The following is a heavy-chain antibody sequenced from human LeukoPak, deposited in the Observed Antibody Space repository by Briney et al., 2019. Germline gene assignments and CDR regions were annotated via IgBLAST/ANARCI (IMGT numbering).Heavy chain of an antibody. Sequence: SETLSLTCTVSGGSINSDYWSWIRQPPGKGLEWIGRIYTSGSTNYNPSLKSRVTMSVDTSKNQFSLKLSSVTAADTAVYYCARDVVPAATYNWFDPWGQGTLVTVSS. J-gene: IGHJ5*02. D-gene: IGHD2-2*01. CDR3: ARDVVPAATYNWFDP. CDR1: GGSINSDY. V-gene: IGHV4-4*07. CDR2: IYTSGST.